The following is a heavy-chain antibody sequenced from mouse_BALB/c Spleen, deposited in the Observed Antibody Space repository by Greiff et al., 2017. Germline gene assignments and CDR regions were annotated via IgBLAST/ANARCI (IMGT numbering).Heavy chain of an antibody. J-gene: IGHJ1*01. Sequence: VQLQQSGAELVRPGTSVKISCKASGYTFTNYWLGWVKQRPGHGLEWIGDIYPGGGYTNYNEKFKGKATLTADTSSSTAYMQLSSLTSEDSAVYFCARSLTGTGYFDVWGAGTTVTVSS. CDR1: GYTFTNYW. CDR3: ARSLTGTGYFDV. V-gene: IGHV1-63*02. CDR2: IYPGGGYT. D-gene: IGHD4-1*01.